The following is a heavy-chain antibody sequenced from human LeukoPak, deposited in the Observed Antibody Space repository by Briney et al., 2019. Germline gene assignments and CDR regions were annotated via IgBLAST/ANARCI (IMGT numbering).Heavy chain of an antibody. CDR2: TRHDGSKK. V-gene: IGHV3-30*02. Sequence: GGSLRLSCTASGFTFSSYGMHWVRQPPGKGLEWVAFTRHDGSKKYYADSVKGRFTISRDNSQNTLYLQMNSLIDGDTAVYYCARYPSDAGRGYYSFDYWGQGTLVTVSS. CDR3: ARYPSDAGRGYYSFDY. J-gene: IGHJ4*02. CDR1: GFTFSSYG. D-gene: IGHD3-22*01.